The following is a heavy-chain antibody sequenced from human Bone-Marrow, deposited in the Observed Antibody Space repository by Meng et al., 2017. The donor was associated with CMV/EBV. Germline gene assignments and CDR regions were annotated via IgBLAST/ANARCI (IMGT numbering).Heavy chain of an antibody. D-gene: IGHD2-15*01. J-gene: IGHJ3*02. Sequence: GESLKISCAASGFTFSSYSMNWVRQAPGKGLEWVSSISSSSSYIYYADSVKGRFTISRDNAKNSLYLQMNSLRAEDTAVYYCARGTAQYLVVVVAATPVSAFDIWGQGTMVTVSS. CDR2: ISSSSSYI. V-gene: IGHV3-21*01. CDR3: ARGTAQYLVVVVAATPVSAFDI. CDR1: GFTFSSYS.